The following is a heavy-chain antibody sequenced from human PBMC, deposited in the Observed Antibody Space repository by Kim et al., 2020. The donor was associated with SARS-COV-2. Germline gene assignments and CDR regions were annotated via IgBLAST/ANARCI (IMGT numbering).Heavy chain of an antibody. V-gene: IGHV3-15*01. Sequence: GGSLRLSCAASGFTFSNAWMSWVRQAPGKGLEWVGRIKSKTDGGTTDYAAPVKGRFTISRDDSKNTLYLQMNSLKTEDTAVYYCTTDRNYDILTGKWEDAFDIWGQGTMVTVSS. D-gene: IGHD3-9*01. CDR3: TTDRNYDILTGKWEDAFDI. J-gene: IGHJ3*02. CDR2: IKSKTDGGTT. CDR1: GFTFSNAW.